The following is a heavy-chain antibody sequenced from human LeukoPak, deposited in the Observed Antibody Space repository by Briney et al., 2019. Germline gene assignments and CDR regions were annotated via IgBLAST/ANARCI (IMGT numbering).Heavy chain of an antibody. CDR1: GFTFSSYW. V-gene: IGHV3-7*01. D-gene: IGHD6-19*01. CDR2: IKQDGSEQ. Sequence: GGSLRLSCAASGFTFSSYWMSWGRQAPGKGLEWGANIKQDGSEQYYVASVKGRFTIPRDNAKNSLYLQMNRLRAEDTAVYYCARDPGGAVAGTVVYWGQGTLVTVSS. CDR3: ARDPGGAVAGTVVY. J-gene: IGHJ4*02.